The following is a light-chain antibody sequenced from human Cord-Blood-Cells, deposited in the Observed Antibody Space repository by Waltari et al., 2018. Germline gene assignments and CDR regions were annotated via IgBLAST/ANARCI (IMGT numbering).Light chain of an antibody. CDR3: QQYYSTPFT. J-gene: IGKJ3*01. CDR1: QSVLYSSNNKNY. CDR2: WAS. Sequence: DIVMTQSPDSLAVSLGERATINCKSSQSVLYSSNNKNYLAWYQQKPGQPPKLLIYWASTRESGVPDRFSGSGSGTDFTLTINSLRAEDVAVYYCQQYYSTPFTFGPGTKVDIK. V-gene: IGKV4-1*01.